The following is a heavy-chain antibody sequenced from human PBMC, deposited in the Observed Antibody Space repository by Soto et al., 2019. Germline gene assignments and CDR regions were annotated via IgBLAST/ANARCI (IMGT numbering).Heavy chain of an antibody. CDR3: ARQIYDSDTGPNFQYYFDA. CDR1: GYRFAGYW. V-gene: IGHV5-10-1*01. D-gene: IGHD3-22*01. CDR2: IDPSDSQT. Sequence: GESLKISFKGSGYRFAGYWITWVLQKPGKGLEWMGRIDPSDSQTYYSPSFRGHVDISVTKSITTVFLQWSSLRASDTAMYYCARQIYDSDTGPNFQYYFDAWGQGTPVTVSS. J-gene: IGHJ4*02.